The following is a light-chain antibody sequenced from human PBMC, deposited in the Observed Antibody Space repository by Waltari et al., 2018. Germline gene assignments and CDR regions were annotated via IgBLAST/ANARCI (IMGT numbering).Light chain of an antibody. CDR3: CSYGGVNTLGVL. V-gene: IGLV2-23*02. J-gene: IGLJ2*01. Sequence: QSALTQPASVSGSPGQSITLTCTGSSSDVGGYNLASWYHPPPGQAPRLLIYEVNERPSGIPSRFSGSKSGNTASLTISGLQIEDEADYYCCSYGGVNTLGVLFGGGSKLTV. CDR2: EVN. CDR1: SSDVGGYNL.